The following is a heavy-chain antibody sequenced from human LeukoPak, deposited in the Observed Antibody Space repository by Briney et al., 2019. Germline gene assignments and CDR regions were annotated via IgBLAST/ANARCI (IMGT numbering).Heavy chain of an antibody. D-gene: IGHD3-3*01. Sequence: ASVKVSCKASGYTFTSYGISWVRQAPGQGLEWMGWISAYNGNTNYAQKLQGRVTMTTDTSTSTAYMELRSLRSDDTAVYYCARDSREERFLEWLLYENWFDPWGQGTLVTVSS. CDR3: ARDSREERFLEWLLYENWFDP. J-gene: IGHJ5*02. CDR2: ISAYNGNT. CDR1: GYTFTSYG. V-gene: IGHV1-18*01.